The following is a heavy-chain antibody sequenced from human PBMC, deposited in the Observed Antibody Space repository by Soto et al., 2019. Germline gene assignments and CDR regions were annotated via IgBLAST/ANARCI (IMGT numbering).Heavy chain of an antibody. Sequence: QVQLVESGGGVVQPGRSLRLSCAASGFTFSSYAMHWVRQAPGKGLEWVAVISYDGSNKYYADSVKGRFTISRDNSKNTLYLQMNSLRAEDTAVYYCARAPQFRSGYSYGPDYWGQGTLVTVSS. J-gene: IGHJ4*02. CDR2: ISYDGSNK. D-gene: IGHD5-18*01. CDR1: GFTFSSYA. V-gene: IGHV3-30-3*01. CDR3: ARAPQFRSGYSYGPDY.